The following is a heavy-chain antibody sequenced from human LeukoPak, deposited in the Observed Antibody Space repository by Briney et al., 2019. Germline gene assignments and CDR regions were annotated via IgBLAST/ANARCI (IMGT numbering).Heavy chain of an antibody. CDR1: GGSISSYY. D-gene: IGHD3-22*01. CDR2: IYTSGSP. J-gene: IGHJ6*02. CDR3: ARDLGYYYDSSTYFYGMDV. Sequence: PSETLSLTCTVSGGSISSYYWSWIQQPAGKGLEWIGRIYTSGSPNYNPSLKSRATMSVDTSKNQFSLKLTSVTAADTAVYYCARDLGYYYDSSTYFYGMDVWGQGTTVTVSS. V-gene: IGHV4-4*07.